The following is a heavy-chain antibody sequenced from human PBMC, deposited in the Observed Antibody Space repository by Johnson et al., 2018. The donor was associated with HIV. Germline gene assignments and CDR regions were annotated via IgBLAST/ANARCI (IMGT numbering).Heavy chain of an antibody. J-gene: IGHJ3*01. CDR1: GFTFDDYA. CDR2: ISWNSGRI. V-gene: IGHV3-9*01. CDR3: ARGSLTDDGFAA. D-gene: IGHD2-8*01. Sequence: EVQLVESGGGLVQPGRSLRLSCAASGFTFDDYAMHWVRQAPGKGLEWVSGISWNSGRIGYADSVKGRFTISRDNAKNSLYLQMNSLRAEDTAVYYCARGSLTDDGFAAWGQGTLVIVSS.